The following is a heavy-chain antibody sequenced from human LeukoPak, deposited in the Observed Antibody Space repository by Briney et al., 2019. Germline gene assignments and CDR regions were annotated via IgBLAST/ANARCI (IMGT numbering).Heavy chain of an antibody. J-gene: IGHJ6*03. CDR3: ARDYTPNCTNGVCYRDYYYYYMDV. CDR2: ISDSADST. Sequence: GGSLRLSCAASGFTFSNFAMSWVRQAPGKGLEWVSGISDSADSTYYADSVKGRFTISRDNSKNTLYLQMNSLRAEDTAVYYCARDYTPNCTNGVCYRDYYYYYMDVWGKGTTVTVSS. D-gene: IGHD2-8*01. V-gene: IGHV3-23*01. CDR1: GFTFSNFA.